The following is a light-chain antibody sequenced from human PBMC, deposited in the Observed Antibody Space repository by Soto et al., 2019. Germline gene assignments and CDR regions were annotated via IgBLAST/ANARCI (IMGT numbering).Light chain of an antibody. CDR3: QQYGGSPPIT. J-gene: IGKJ5*01. V-gene: IGKV3-20*01. CDR1: YGAINQ. Sequence: EIVLTQSPGTLSLSPGERATLSCRAPYGAINQLAWYQQKPGQAPRLLIYGASRRAAGIPDRFSGSGSGTDFTLTISRVDPEDFAVYYCQQYGGSPPITFGQGTRLEIK. CDR2: GAS.